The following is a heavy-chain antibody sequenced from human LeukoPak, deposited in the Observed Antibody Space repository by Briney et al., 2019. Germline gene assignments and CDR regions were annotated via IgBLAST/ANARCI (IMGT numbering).Heavy chain of an antibody. CDR2: VYTSGIT. J-gene: IGHJ4*02. CDR1: GGSISSASYY. CDR3: ARGNSSSWPLDY. V-gene: IGHV4-61*02. Sequence: SETLSLTCTVSGGSISSASYYWSWIRRPAGKGLEWIGRVYTSGITNYNPSLESRVTMSVDTSRNQLSLDLNSVTAADTAVYYCARGNSSSWPLDYWGQGTLVTVSS. D-gene: IGHD6-13*01.